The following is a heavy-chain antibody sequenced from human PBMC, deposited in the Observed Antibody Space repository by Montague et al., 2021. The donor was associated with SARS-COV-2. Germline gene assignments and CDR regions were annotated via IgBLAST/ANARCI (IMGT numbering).Heavy chain of an antibody. CDR2: IYYSGST. D-gene: IGHD6-13*01. CDR3: ARDVGWYSSSWFDY. V-gene: IGHV4-31*03. CDR1: GGSISSGGYY. J-gene: IGHJ4*02. Sequence: TLSLTCTVSGGSISSGGYYWSWIRQHPGKGLECIGYIYYSGSTYYXPSLKSRVTISVDTSKNQFSLKLSSVTAADTAVYYCARDVGWYSSSWFDYWGQGTLVTVSS.